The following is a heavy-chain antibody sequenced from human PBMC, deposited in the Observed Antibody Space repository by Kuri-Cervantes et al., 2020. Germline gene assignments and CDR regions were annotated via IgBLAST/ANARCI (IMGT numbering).Heavy chain of an antibody. V-gene: IGHV3-30*03. D-gene: IGHD2-21*02. CDR2: ISYDGHSK. CDR3: AREALAVVVTAHDAFDI. Sequence: GESLKISCAASGFTFDDYSMNWVRQAPGKGLEWVGTISYDGHSKYYADSVRGRFSISRDNSKNTLHLQMNSLTPEDTAVYYCAREALAVVVTAHDAFDIWGKGTMVTVSS. CDR1: GFTFDDYS. J-gene: IGHJ3*02.